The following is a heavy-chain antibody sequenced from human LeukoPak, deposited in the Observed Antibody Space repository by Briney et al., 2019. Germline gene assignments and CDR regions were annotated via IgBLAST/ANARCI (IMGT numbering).Heavy chain of an antibody. CDR3: ARGQSDYDFWNGHNAIDY. D-gene: IGHD3-3*01. Sequence: GGSLRLSCAASGFTFSSYAMHWVRQAPGKGLEWVAVISYDGSNKYYADSVKGRFIISRDNSKNTLYLQMNSLRAEDTAVYYCARGQSDYDFWNGHNAIDYWGQGTLVTVSS. CDR1: GFTFSSYA. CDR2: ISYDGSNK. V-gene: IGHV3-30-3*01. J-gene: IGHJ4*02.